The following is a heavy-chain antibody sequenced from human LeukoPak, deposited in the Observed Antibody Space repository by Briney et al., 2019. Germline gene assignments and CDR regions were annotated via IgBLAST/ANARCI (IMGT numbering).Heavy chain of an antibody. Sequence: ASVKVSCKASGGTFSSYAISWVRQAPGQGLEWMGGFDPEDGETIYAQKFQGRVTMTEDTSTDTAYMELSSLRSEDTAVYYCATDTNIVATHGNYWGQGTLVTVSS. CDR2: FDPEDGET. J-gene: IGHJ4*02. V-gene: IGHV1-24*01. CDR1: GGTFSSYA. CDR3: ATDTNIVATHGNY. D-gene: IGHD5-12*01.